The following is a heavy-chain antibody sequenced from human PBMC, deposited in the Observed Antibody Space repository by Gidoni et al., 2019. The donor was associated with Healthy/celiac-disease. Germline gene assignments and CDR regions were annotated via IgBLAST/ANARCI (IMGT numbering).Heavy chain of an antibody. CDR3: AREWQARDYYDSSGYPLDY. Sequence: QVQLVESGGGWVKPGGSLRLSVAASGFTFSDYYMRWIRQAPGKGLGWVSYISSSGSTIYYADSVKGRFTISRDNAKNSLYLQMNSLRAEDTAVYYCAREWQARDYYDSSGYPLDYWGQGTLVTVSS. J-gene: IGHJ4*02. CDR1: GFTFSDYY. V-gene: IGHV3-11*01. D-gene: IGHD3-22*01. CDR2: ISSSGSTI.